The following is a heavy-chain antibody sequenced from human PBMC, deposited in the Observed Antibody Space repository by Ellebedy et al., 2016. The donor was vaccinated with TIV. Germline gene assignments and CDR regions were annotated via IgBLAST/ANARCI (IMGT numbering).Heavy chain of an antibody. V-gene: IGHV3-23*01. J-gene: IGHJ4*02. D-gene: IGHD3-22*01. Sequence: GESLKISCAASGFTFSSYAMSWVRQAPGKGLEWVSAISGSGGSTYYADSVKGRFTISRDNSKNTLYLQMNSLRAEDTAVYYCAKLGVGYYYDSSGYYYDALSGWGQGTLVTVSS. CDR2: ISGSGGST. CDR1: GFTFSSYA. CDR3: AKLGVGYYYDSSGYYYDALSG.